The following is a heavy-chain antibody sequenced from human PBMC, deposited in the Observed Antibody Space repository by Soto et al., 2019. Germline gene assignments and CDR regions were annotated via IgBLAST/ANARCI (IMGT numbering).Heavy chain of an antibody. J-gene: IGHJ4*02. D-gene: IGHD6-19*01. V-gene: IGHV4-38-2*02. Sequence: LSLTCSVYGCSITSGYYWGWIRQPPGKGLEWIGSFYHSGSTYYNPSLKSRVTISFDTSKNQFSLNLSSVTAADTAVYYCARGPGSAWALYFDYWGQGTLVTVSS. CDR2: FYHSGST. CDR3: ARGPGSAWALYFDY. CDR1: GCSITSGYY.